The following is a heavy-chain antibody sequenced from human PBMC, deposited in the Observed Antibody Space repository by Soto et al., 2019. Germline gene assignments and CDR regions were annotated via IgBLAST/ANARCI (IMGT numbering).Heavy chain of an antibody. J-gene: IGHJ6*02. V-gene: IGHV3-23*01. CDR2: ISGSGGST. CDR3: AKDQAYYDFWSGSLPHYYYGMDV. D-gene: IGHD3-3*01. Sequence: GRYLILSCACSGLSFISYAMSWVRQAPGKGVEWVSAISGSGGSTYYADSVKGRFSISRDNSKHTLYLQMNSLRGEDTAVYYCAKDQAYYDFWSGSLPHYYYGMDVWGQGTTVTVSS. CDR1: GLSFISYA.